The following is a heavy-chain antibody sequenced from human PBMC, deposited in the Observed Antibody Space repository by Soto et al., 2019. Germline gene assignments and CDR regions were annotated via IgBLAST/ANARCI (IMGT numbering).Heavy chain of an antibody. Sequence: GGSLRLSCAASGFTFSSYAMSWVRQAPGKGLEWVSAISGSGGSTYYAASVKGRFTISRDNSKNTLYLQMNSLRAEDTAVYYCAKDGDSSSFSPHIDYWGQGTLVTVSS. CDR3: AKDGDSSSFSPHIDY. V-gene: IGHV3-23*01. CDR2: ISGSGGST. J-gene: IGHJ4*02. CDR1: GFTFSSYA. D-gene: IGHD6-6*01.